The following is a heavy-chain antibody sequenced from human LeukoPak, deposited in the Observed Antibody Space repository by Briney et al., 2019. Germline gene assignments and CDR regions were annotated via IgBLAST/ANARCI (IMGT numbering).Heavy chain of an antibody. CDR1: GFTFSSYS. Sequence: GGSLRLSCAASGFTFSSYSMNWVRQAPGKGLEWVSSISSSSSYIYYADSVKGRFTISRDNSKNTLYLQMNSLRVEDTALYYCARETKIDYWGQGALVTVSS. J-gene: IGHJ4*02. V-gene: IGHV3-21*04. D-gene: IGHD1-7*01. CDR3: ARETKIDY. CDR2: ISSSSSYI.